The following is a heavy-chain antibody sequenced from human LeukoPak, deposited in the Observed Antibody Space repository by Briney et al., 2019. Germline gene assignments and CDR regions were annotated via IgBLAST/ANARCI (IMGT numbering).Heavy chain of an antibody. CDR1: GASISSSY. V-gene: IGHV4-59*01. CDR3: ARAIAARY. Sequence: SETLSLTCTVSGASISSSYWSWIRQPPGKGLEWIAYIYYSGSTNYNPSLQSRVTISVDTSRNQFSLKLSSVTAADAAVYYCARAIAARYWGHGTLVTVSS. CDR2: IYYSGST. J-gene: IGHJ4*01. D-gene: IGHD6-13*01.